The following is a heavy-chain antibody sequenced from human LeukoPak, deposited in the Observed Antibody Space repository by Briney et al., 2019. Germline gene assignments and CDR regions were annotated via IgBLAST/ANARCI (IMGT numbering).Heavy chain of an antibody. D-gene: IGHD4-11*01. V-gene: IGHV4-34*01. CDR2: INHSGST. CDR3: ARGMTTVTNFDY. Sequence: WIGGINHSGSTNSNPSLKSRVTISVDTSKNQFSLKLSSVTAADTAVYYCARGMTTVTNFDYWGQGTLVTVSS. J-gene: IGHJ4*02.